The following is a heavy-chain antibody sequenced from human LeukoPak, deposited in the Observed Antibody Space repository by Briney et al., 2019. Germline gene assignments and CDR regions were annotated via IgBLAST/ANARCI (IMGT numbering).Heavy chain of an antibody. CDR2: ISGSGGST. CDR3: SKDLTSDFGGDLDP. D-gene: IGHD3-10*01. Sequence: GGSLRLSCAASGFTFSSYAMSWVRQAPGKGLEWVSAISGSGGSTYYAVSVKGRFTISRDNSKSTVYLQMNSLRVEDAAVYYCSKDLTSDFGGDLDPWGQGTLVTVSS. V-gene: IGHV3-23*01. CDR1: GFTFSSYA. J-gene: IGHJ5*02.